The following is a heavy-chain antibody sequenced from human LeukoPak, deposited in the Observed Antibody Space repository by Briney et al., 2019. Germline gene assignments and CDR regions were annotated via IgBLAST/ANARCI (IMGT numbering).Heavy chain of an antibody. CDR2: INHSGST. V-gene: IGHV4-34*01. CDR3: AGEGGFYRPLDY. J-gene: IGHJ4*02. D-gene: IGHD3-3*01. Sequence: PSETLSLTCAVYGGSFSGYYWSWIRPPPGKGLEWIGEINHSGSTNYNPSLKSRVTISVDTSKNQFSLKLSSVTAADTAVYYCAGEGGFYRPLDYSGQGTLVTVSS. CDR1: GGSFSGYY.